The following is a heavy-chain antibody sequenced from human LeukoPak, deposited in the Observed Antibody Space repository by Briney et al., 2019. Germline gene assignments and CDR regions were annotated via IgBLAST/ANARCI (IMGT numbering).Heavy chain of an antibody. CDR1: GGSFSGHF. CDR2: IWYDGSNK. CDR3: ARDRRLFGVPRFGFDP. Sequence: HPSETLSLTCSVYGGSFSGHFWSWVRQAPGKGLEGVAVIWYDGSNKYYADSVKGRFTISRDNSKNTLYLRMNSLRAEDTAVYYCARDRRLFGVPRFGFDPWGQGTRVTVSS. D-gene: IGHD3-3*01. J-gene: IGHJ5*02. V-gene: IGHV3-33*08.